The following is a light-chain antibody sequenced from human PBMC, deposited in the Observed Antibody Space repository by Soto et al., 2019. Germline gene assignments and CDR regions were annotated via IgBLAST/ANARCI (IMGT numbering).Light chain of an antibody. CDR3: QQSYSTPRT. J-gene: IGKJ1*01. CDR2: AAS. V-gene: IGKV1-39*01. Sequence: DVQMSQPPPPLSASVGDRVTITCRASQSISSYLNWYQQKPGKAPKLLIYAASSLQSGVPSRFSGSGSGTDFTLTISSLQPEDFATYYCQQSYSTPRTFGQGAKVDIK. CDR1: QSISSY.